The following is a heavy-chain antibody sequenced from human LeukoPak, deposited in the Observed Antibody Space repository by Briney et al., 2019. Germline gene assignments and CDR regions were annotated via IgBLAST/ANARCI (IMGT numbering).Heavy chain of an antibody. CDR2: IYTSGST. CDR3: ARDLNQYYYGSGSRLHMDV. D-gene: IGHD3-10*01. Sequence: PSETLSLTCTVSGGSISSGGYYWSWIRQPAGKGLEWIGRIYTSGSTNYNPSLKSRVTMSVDTSKNQFSLKLSSVTAADTAVYYCARDLNQYYYGSGSRLHMDVWGKGTTVTVSS. V-gene: IGHV4-61*02. CDR1: GGSISSGGYY. J-gene: IGHJ6*03.